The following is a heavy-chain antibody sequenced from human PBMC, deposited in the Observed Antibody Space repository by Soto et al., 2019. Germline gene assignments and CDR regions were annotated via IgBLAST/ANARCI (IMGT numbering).Heavy chain of an antibody. CDR3: ARDPSGEVVPAASDS. J-gene: IGHJ4*02. D-gene: IGHD2-2*01. CDR1: GYIFSNYG. V-gene: IGHV1-18*01. Sequence: QVHLVQSGAEVKKPGASVKVSCKASGYIFSNYGVTWVRQAPGQGLEWMGWIGPYNGKTDYAQNFQGRVTKTTDTSTSTAYMELRSARSDDTAVYYCARDPSGEVVPAASDSWGQGTLVTVSS. CDR2: IGPYNGKT.